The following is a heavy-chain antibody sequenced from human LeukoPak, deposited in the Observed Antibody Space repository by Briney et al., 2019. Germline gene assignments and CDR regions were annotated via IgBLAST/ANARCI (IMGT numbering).Heavy chain of an antibody. CDR3: ARLRGGDFWSGYYSNWFDP. CDR2: IYYSGST. CDR1: GGSMSSSSYY. Sequence: PSETLSLTCTVSGGSMSSSSYYWGWIRQPPGKGLEWIGSIYYSGSTYYNPSLKSRVTISVDTSKNQFSLKLSSVTAADTAVYYCARLRGGDFWSGYYSNWFDPWGQGTLVTVSS. D-gene: IGHD3-3*01. V-gene: IGHV4-39*01. J-gene: IGHJ5*02.